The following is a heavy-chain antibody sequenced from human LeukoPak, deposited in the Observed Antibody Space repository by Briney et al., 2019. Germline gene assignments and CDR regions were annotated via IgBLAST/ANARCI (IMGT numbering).Heavy chain of an antibody. V-gene: IGHV4-30-2*01. CDR2: IYNRGNT. D-gene: IGHD3-10*01. Sequence: SETLSLTCAVSGGSISSVVYSRSWIRQPPGKGLEWIGYIYNRGNTYYNPSLKSRVTISVDTSKDQFSLKLSSMTAADTAVYYCARVKDNAGGYYFDNWGQGTLVTVSS. J-gene: IGHJ4*02. CDR1: GGSISSVVYS. CDR3: ARVKDNAGGYYFDN.